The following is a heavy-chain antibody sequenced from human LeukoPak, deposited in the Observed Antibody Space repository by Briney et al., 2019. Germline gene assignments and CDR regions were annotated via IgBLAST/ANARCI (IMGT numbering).Heavy chain of an antibody. J-gene: IGHJ4*02. Sequence: PSETLSLTCTVSGASISGSGYYWGWIRQPPGKGLEWIGNIYDSGSTYYNASLQSRVTISIDTSKNQFSLRLSSVTAAGTAMYYCAKSGGYGLIDYWGQGTLVTVSS. D-gene: IGHD1-26*01. CDR2: IYDSGST. CDR3: AKSGGYGLIDY. CDR1: GASISGSGYY. V-gene: IGHV4-39*01.